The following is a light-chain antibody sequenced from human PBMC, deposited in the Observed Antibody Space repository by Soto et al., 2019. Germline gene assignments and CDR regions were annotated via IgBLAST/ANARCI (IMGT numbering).Light chain of an antibody. J-gene: IGLJ2*01. V-gene: IGLV2-18*02. CDR3: SSYTATTPL. Sequence: QSALTQPPSVSGSPGQSVTISCTGTSSDIGDYKRVSWYQQPPGTAPKLIIYEINNRPSGVPDRFYGSKSGNTASLTISGLQHEDEADYHCSSYTATTPLFGGGTKVTVL. CDR2: EIN. CDR1: SSDIGDYKR.